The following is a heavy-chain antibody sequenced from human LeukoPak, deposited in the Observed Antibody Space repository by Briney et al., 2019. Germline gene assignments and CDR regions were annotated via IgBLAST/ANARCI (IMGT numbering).Heavy chain of an antibody. CDR2: IYYSGST. CDR3: ARFKRAGGWSYFDY. CDR1: GGSISSYY. D-gene: IGHD6-19*01. V-gene: IGHV4-59*01. Sequence: SETLSLTCTVFGGSISSYYWSWIRQPPGKGLEWIGYIYYSGSTNYSPSLKSRVTISVDTSKNQFSLKLSSVTAADTAVYYCARFKRAGGWSYFDYWGQGTQVTVSS. J-gene: IGHJ4*02.